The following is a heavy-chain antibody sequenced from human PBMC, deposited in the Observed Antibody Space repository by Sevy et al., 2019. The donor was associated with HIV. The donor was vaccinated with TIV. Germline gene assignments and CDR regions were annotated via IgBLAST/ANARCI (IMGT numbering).Heavy chain of an antibody. J-gene: IGHJ4*02. V-gene: IGHV3-21*01. CDR1: GFTFSSYS. Sequence: GGSLRLSCAASGFTFSSYSMNWVRLAPGKGLEWVSSISSSSSYIYYADSVKGRFTISRDNAKNSLYLQMNSLRAEDTAVYYCATAIVVVVAADYFDYWGQGTLVTVSS. CDR3: ATAIVVVVAADYFDY. D-gene: IGHD2-15*01. CDR2: ISSSSSYI.